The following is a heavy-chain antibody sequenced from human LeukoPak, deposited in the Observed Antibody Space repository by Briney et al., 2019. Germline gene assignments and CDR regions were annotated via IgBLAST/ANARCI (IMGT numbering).Heavy chain of an antibody. J-gene: IGHJ6*03. Sequence: GESLKIFCKGSGYSLTSYCIGWGRQMPGKGLEGMGIIYPGESDTRYSPSFQGQVTISADKSISTAYLQWSSLKASDTAMYYCARLGELPPSGWYWGYYCYYMDVWGKGTTVTVSS. CDR1: GYSLTSYC. V-gene: IGHV5-51*01. CDR3: ARLGELPPSGWYWGYYCYYMDV. CDR2: IYPGESDT. D-gene: IGHD6-19*01.